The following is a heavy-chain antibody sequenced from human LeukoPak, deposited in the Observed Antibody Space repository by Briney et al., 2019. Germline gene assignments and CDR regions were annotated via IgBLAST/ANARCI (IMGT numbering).Heavy chain of an antibody. CDR3: ARSRLDYYGMDV. V-gene: IGHV3-33*01. CDR2: IWYDGSNK. Sequence: PGGSLRLSCAASGFTFSSYGMHWVRQAPGKGLEWVAVIWYDGSNKYYADPVKGRFTISRDNSKNTLYLQMNSLRAEDTAVYYCARSRLDYYGMDVWGQGTTVTVSS. J-gene: IGHJ6*02. CDR1: GFTFSSYG. D-gene: IGHD6-6*01.